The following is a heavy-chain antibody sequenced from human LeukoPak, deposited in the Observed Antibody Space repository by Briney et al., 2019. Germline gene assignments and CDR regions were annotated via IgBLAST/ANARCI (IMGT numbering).Heavy chain of an antibody. V-gene: IGHV4-34*11. CDR3: AREGPLVGSGWVRIDY. J-gene: IGHJ4*02. D-gene: IGHD6-19*01. Sequence: PSETLSLTCAVYGGSFSGYYWSWIRQPPGKGLEWIGYIYYSGSTNYNPSLKSRVTISVDTSKNQFSLKLSSVTAADTAVYYCAREGPLVGSGWVRIDYWGQGTLVTVSS. CDR2: IYYSGST. CDR1: GGSFSGYY.